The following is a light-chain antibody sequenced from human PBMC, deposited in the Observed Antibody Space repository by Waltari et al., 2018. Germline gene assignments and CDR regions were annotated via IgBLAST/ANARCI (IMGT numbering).Light chain of an antibody. CDR1: SSNIGNYY. V-gene: IGLV1-51*01. CDR3: ATWDNSLTDVV. J-gene: IGLJ2*01. Sequence: QSVLTQPPSVSAAPGQKVTISCSGSSSNIGNYYVSWYHQVPGAAPKLLIYDQDKPPSGIPDRFSASKSGTSATLSITGLQIVDEADYYCATWDNSLTDVVFGGGTKLTVL. CDR2: DQD.